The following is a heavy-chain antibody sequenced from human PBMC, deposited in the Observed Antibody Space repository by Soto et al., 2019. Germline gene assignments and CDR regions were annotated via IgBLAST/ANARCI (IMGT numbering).Heavy chain of an antibody. CDR3: ARVVSRGIVGGRVYYYYGMDV. J-gene: IGHJ6*02. Sequence: SETLSLTCAVYGGSFSGYYWSWIRQPPGKGLEWIGEINHSGSTNYNPSLKSRVTISVDTSKNQFSLKLSSVTAADTAVYYCARVVSRGIVGGRVYYYYGMDVWGQGTTVTVSS. CDR1: GGSFSGYY. D-gene: IGHD1-26*01. V-gene: IGHV4-34*01. CDR2: INHSGST.